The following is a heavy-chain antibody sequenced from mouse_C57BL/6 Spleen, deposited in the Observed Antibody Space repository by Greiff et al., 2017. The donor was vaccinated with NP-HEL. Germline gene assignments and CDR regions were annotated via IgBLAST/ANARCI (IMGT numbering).Heavy chain of an antibody. J-gene: IGHJ4*01. CDR1: GYAFSSSW. D-gene: IGHD4-1*01. Sequence: QVQLQQSGPELVKPGASVKISCKASGYAFSSSWMNWVKQRPGKGLEWIGRIYPGDGDTNYNGKFKGKATLTADKSSSTAYMQLSSLTSEDSAVYFCARDDWDEDAMDYWGQGTSVTVSS. CDR3: ARDDWDEDAMDY. CDR2: IYPGDGDT. V-gene: IGHV1-82*01.